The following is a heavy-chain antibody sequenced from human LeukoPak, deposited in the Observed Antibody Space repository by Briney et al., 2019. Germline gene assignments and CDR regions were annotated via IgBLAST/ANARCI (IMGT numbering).Heavy chain of an antibody. V-gene: IGHV3-23*01. CDR1: GFTFSSYA. J-gene: IGHJ4*02. Sequence: GGSLRLSCAASGFTFSSYAMSWVRQAPGKGLEWVSAISGSGGSTYYADSVKGRFTISRDNAKTTLYLQMNSLRAEDTAVYYCAKAPYDSSGYYYFDYWGQGTLVTVSS. CDR3: AKAPYDSSGYYYFDY. CDR2: ISGSGGST. D-gene: IGHD3-22*01.